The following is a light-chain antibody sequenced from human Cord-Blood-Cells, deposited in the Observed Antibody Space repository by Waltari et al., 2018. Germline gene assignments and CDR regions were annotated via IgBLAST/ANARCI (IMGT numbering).Light chain of an antibody. V-gene: IGKV3-15*01. CDR2: GAS. CDR1: PRISSN. J-gene: IGKJ1*01. CDR3: QQYNNWPPWT. Sequence: EIVMTQSPATLSVSPGERANLSCRASPRISSNVAWYQQKPGQSPRLLSYGASTRATGIPSRFSGSESGTEFTLTISSLQSKDFAVYYCQQYNNWPPWTFGQGTKVEIK.